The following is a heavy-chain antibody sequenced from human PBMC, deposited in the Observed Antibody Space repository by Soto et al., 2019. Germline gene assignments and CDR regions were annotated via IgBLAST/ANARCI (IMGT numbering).Heavy chain of an antibody. J-gene: IGHJ4*02. CDR1: GDSVSSNSAA. CDR3: ARVDYIWGSYRSGPFDY. CDR2: TYYRSKWYN. V-gene: IGHV6-1*01. D-gene: IGHD3-16*02. Sequence: SQTLSLTCAISGDSVSSNSAAWNWIRQSPSRGLEWLGRTYYRSKWYNDYAVSVKSRITINPDTSKNQFSLQLNSVTPEDTAVYYCARVDYIWGSYRSGPFDYWGQGTLVTVSS.